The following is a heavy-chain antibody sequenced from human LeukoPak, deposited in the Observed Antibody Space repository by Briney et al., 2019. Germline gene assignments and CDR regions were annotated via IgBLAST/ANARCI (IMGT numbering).Heavy chain of an antibody. CDR1: GFTFSSYA. D-gene: IGHD5-18*01. J-gene: IGHJ5*02. Sequence: KTGGSLRLSCAASGFTFSSYAMSWVRQAPGKGLEWVSAISGSGGSTYYADSVKGRFTISRDNSKNTLYLQMNSLRAEDTAVYYCARGWIQLWLLIWFDPWGQGTLVTVSS. CDR3: ARGWIQLWLLIWFDP. CDR2: ISGSGGST. V-gene: IGHV3-23*01.